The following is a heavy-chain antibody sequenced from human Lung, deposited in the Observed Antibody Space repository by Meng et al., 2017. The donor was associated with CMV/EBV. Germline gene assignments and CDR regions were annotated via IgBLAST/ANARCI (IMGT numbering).Heavy chain of an antibody. V-gene: IGHV4-31*03. CDR2: SYYDGTT. CDR1: IGPMSSCGYC. J-gene: IGHJ5*02. CDR3: ARQAPDNWFDP. Sequence: CTVSIGPMSSCGYCWGWIRQHAEKGLEWIGYSYYDGTTHYNPSLRSRVSISVDKSKNQFSLKLNSVTAADTAVYYCARQAPDNWFDPWGQGALVTVSS.